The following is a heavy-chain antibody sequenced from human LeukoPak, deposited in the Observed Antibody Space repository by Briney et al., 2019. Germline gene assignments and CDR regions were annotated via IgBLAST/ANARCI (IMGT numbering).Heavy chain of an antibody. CDR1: GFTFSSYA. CDR2: ISYDGSNK. D-gene: IGHD3-3*01. Sequence: GGSLGLSCAASGFTFSSYAMHWVRQAPGKGLEWVAVISYDGSNKYYADSVKGRFTISRDNSKNTLYLQMNSLRAEDTAVYYCARGFWSGSDLFDYWGQGTLVTVSS. CDR3: ARGFWSGSDLFDY. V-gene: IGHV3-30-3*01. J-gene: IGHJ4*02.